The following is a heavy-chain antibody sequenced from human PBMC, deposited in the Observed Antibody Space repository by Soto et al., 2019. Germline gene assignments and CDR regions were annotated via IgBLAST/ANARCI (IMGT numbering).Heavy chain of an antibody. D-gene: IGHD1-1*01. J-gene: IGHJ4*02. Sequence: VGSLRLSCAASGFTFSSYAMSWFRQAPVKGLEWVSSISGSGGSTYYADSVKGRFTISRDNSKNTLYLQMNSLRAEDTAVYYCAKEEATTYFDYWGQGTLVTVSS. CDR1: GFTFSSYA. CDR3: AKEEATTYFDY. V-gene: IGHV3-23*01. CDR2: ISGSGGST.